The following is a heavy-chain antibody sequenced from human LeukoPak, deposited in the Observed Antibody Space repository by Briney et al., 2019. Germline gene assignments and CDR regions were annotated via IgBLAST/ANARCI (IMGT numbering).Heavy chain of an antibody. CDR3: ARLAGATYYYYMDV. V-gene: IGHV4-61*02. CDR1: GSSISSGSYY. CDR2: IYTSGST. D-gene: IGHD1-26*01. J-gene: IGHJ6*03. Sequence: PSETLSLTCTVSGSSISSGSYYWSWIRQPAGKGLEWIGRIYTSGSTNYNPSLKSRVTISVDTSKNQFSLKLSSVTAADTAVYYCARLAGATYYYYMDVWGKGTTVTISS.